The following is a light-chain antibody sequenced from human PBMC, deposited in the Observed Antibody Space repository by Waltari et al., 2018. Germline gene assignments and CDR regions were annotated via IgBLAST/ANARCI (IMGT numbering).Light chain of an antibody. CDR1: SSDVGGYNY. CDR2: DVR. CDR3: SSYTSSYTYV. Sequence: QSALTQPASVSGSPGQSITISCTGTSSDVGGYNYVSWYQQHPGKAPKFMIYDVRNRPSGVSNRFSGSKSGNTASLTISGLQAEDEADYYCSSYTSSYTYVFGTGTKVTVL. J-gene: IGLJ1*01. V-gene: IGLV2-14*03.